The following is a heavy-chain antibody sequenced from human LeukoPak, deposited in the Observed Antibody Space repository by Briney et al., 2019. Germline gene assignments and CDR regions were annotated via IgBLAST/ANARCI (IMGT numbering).Heavy chain of an antibody. Sequence: GGSLRLSCAASGFTFSSYAMTWVRKAPGKGLEWVSSISGSGDYTNYAGSVKGRFTISRDNYENMLYLELTSLRAEDTAVYYCAKDPYQTYRQYGSARADYWGQGTLVTVSS. CDR3: AKDPYQTYRQYGSARADY. CDR2: ISGSGDYT. D-gene: IGHD3-10*01. CDR1: GFTFSSYA. J-gene: IGHJ4*02. V-gene: IGHV3-23*01.